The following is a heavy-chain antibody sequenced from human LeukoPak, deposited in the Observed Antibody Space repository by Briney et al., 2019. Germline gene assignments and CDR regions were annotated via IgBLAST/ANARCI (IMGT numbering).Heavy chain of an antibody. CDR2: IRGDSSNI. CDR1: GFTFSASY. Sequence: GGSLRLSCAASGFTFSASYMSWIRQAPGKGLEWVSYIRGDSSNINYADSVKGRFTISRDNTKNTLYLEMNSLRVEDTAVYYCASHYSDTNGYRSQWDYWGQGTLVTVSS. V-gene: IGHV3-11*04. CDR3: ASHYSDTNGYRSQWDY. D-gene: IGHD3-22*01. J-gene: IGHJ4*02.